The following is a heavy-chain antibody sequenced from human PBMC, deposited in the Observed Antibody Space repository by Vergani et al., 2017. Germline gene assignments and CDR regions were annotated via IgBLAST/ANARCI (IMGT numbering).Heavy chain of an antibody. CDR1: GGSISSSSYY. CDR3: ARKGGYYYGSGSYYNC. Sequence: QLQLQESGPGLVKPSETLSLTCTVSGGSISSSSYYWGWIRQPPGKGLEWIGSIYYSGSTYYNPSLKSRVTISVDTSKNQISLKLSSVTAADTAVYYCARKGGYYYGSGSYYNCWGQGTLVTVSS. CDR2: IYYSGST. D-gene: IGHD3-10*01. V-gene: IGHV4-39*01. J-gene: IGHJ4*02.